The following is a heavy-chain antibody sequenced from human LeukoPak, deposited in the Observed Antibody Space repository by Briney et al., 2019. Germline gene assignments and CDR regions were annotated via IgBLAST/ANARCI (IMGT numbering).Heavy chain of an antibody. CDR3: AKDMARWELLSSPADY. V-gene: IGHV3-74*01. Sequence: GGSLRLSCAASGFTFSSYWMHWVRQAPGKGLVWVSRINTDGSSTSYADSVKGRFTISRDNAKNTLYLQMNSLRAEDTAVYYCAKDMARWELLSSPADYWGQGTLVTVSS. J-gene: IGHJ4*02. CDR2: INTDGSST. D-gene: IGHD1-26*01. CDR1: GFTFSSYW.